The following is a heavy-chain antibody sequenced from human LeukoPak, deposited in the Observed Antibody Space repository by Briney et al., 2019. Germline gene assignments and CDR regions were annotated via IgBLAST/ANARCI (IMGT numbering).Heavy chain of an antibody. Sequence: PGGPLRLSCAVSGFTFSSHAMSWVRQAPGKGLEWASRISGSGDSTYDADSVKGRFIISRDNSRNTLYLQMNSLRAEDTAVYYCAKSSGYSSGWYIYWGQGTLVTVSS. CDR3: AKSSGYSSGWYIY. V-gene: IGHV3-23*01. D-gene: IGHD6-19*01. CDR2: ISGSGDST. CDR1: GFTFSSHA. J-gene: IGHJ4*02.